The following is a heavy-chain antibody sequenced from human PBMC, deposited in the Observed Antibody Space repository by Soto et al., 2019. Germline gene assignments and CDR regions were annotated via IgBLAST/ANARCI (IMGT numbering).Heavy chain of an antibody. Sequence: SETLSLTCSVPGGSMSKFYWSWIRKTAGKGLEWMGRVYATGTSDYNPSLRSRIAMSVDISKKTFSLRLRSVTAADTGVYYCVRDGSKTLRDCFDPWGQGILVTVSS. V-gene: IGHV4-4*07. CDR1: GGSMSKFY. J-gene: IGHJ5*02. CDR2: VYATGTS. CDR3: VRDGSKTLRDCFDP. D-gene: IGHD4-17*01.